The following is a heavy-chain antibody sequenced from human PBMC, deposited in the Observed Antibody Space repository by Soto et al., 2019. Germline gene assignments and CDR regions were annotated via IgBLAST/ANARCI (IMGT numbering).Heavy chain of an antibody. Sequence: HPGGSLRLSCAASGFTFSSYGMHWVRQAPGKGLEWVAVISYDGSNKYCADSVKGRFTISRDNSKNTLYLQMNSLRAEDTAVYYCAKDGGRGYSYGPKYYFDYWGQGTLVTVSS. CDR3: AKDGGRGYSYGPKYYFDY. V-gene: IGHV3-30*18. CDR1: GFTFSSYG. CDR2: ISYDGSNK. D-gene: IGHD5-18*01. J-gene: IGHJ4*02.